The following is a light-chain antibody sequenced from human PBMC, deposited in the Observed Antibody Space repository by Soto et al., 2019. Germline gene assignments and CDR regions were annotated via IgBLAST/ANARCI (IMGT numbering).Light chain of an antibody. CDR2: GAS. CDR3: QQYGSSPYT. J-gene: IGKJ2*01. V-gene: IGKV3-20*01. Sequence: EIVLTQSPGTLSLSPGERATLSCRASQSVSSSYLAWYQHKPGRAPRLLIFGASSRATGIPDRFSGSGSETDFTLTISRLVPEDFAVYYCQQYGSSPYTFGQGTKLEIK. CDR1: QSVSSSY.